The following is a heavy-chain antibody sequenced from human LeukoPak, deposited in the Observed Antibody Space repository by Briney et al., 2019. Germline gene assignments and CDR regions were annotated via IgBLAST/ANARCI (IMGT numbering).Heavy chain of an antibody. CDR3: ARESRLRYYDY. CDR2: IYTSGST. V-gene: IGHV4-4*07. D-gene: IGHD4-17*01. CDR1: GGSISSYY. Sequence: SETLSLTCTDSGGSISSYYWRGVRQRAGKGVEGVGRIYTSGSTNYNPSLKSRVTMSVDTSKNQFSLKLSSVTAAATAVYYCARESRLRYYDYWGQGTLVTVSS. J-gene: IGHJ4*02.